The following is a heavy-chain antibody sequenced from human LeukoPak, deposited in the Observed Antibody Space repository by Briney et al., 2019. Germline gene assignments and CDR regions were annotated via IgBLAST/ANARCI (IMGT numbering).Heavy chain of an antibody. CDR3: ARGDYDFWSGNWRFDP. CDR1: GGSISSGDYY. Sequence: SQTLSLTCTVSGGSISSGDYYWSWIRQPPGKGLEWIGYIYYSGSTNYNPSLKSRVTISVDTPKNQFSLKLSSVSAADTAVYYCARGDYDFWSGNWRFDPWGQGTLVTVSS. CDR2: IYYSGST. D-gene: IGHD3-3*01. V-gene: IGHV4-30-4*08. J-gene: IGHJ5*02.